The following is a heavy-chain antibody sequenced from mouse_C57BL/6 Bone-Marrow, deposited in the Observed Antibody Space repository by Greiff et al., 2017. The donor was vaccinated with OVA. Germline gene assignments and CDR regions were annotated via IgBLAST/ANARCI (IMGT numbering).Heavy chain of an antibody. J-gene: IGHJ1*03. V-gene: IGHV14-4*01. CDR2: IDPENGDT. Sequence: VQLQQSGAELVRPGASVKLSCTASGFNIKDDYMHWVKQRPEQGLEWIGWIDPENGDTEYASKFQGKATITADTSSNTAYLQLSSLTSEYTAVYYCTTYDYDWDWYFDVWGTGTTVTVSS. CDR1: GFNIKDDY. D-gene: IGHD2-4*01. CDR3: TTYDYDWDWYFDV.